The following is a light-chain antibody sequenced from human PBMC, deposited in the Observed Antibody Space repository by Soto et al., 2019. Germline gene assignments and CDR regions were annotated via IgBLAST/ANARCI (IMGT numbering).Light chain of an antibody. V-gene: IGLV2-11*01. J-gene: IGLJ3*02. CDR2: DVS. Sequence: QSALTQPRSVSGSPGQSVTISCTGTSSDVGGYNYVSWYQQHPGKAPTLMIYDVSKRPSGVPDRFSGSKSGNTASLTISGLKADDEADYYGCSYAGSYNWVFGGGTKLTVL. CDR1: SSDVGGYNY. CDR3: CSYAGSYNWV.